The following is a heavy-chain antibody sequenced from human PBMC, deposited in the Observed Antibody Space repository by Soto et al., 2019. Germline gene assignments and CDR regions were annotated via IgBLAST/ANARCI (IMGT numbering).Heavy chain of an antibody. D-gene: IGHD3-10*01. J-gene: IGHJ4*02. CDR2: IYPGDSDT. CDR3: ARLTYYYGSTFDY. V-gene: IGHV5-51*01. Sequence: GESLKISCNGSGYSFTSYWIGWVRQMPGKGLEWMGFIYPGDSDTRYSPSFQGQVTISADKSISTAYLQWSSLKASDTAMYYCARLTYYYGSTFDYWGQGTLVTVSS. CDR1: GYSFTSYW.